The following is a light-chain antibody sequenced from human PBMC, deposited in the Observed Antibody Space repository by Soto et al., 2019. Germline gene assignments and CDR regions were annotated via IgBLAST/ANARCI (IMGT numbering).Light chain of an antibody. CDR1: SSNIGAGYD. Sequence: QSVLTQPPSVYGAPGQRVTISCTGSSSNIGAGYDVHWYQQLPGTAPKLLIYGNSNRPSGVPDRFSGSKSGTSASLAITGLQDEDEADYYCQSYDSSLSGWVFGGGTKLTVL. CDR2: GNS. V-gene: IGLV1-40*01. J-gene: IGLJ3*02. CDR3: QSYDSSLSGWV.